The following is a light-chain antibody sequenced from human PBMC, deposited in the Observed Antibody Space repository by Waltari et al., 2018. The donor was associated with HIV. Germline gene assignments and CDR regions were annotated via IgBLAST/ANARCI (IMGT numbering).Light chain of an antibody. Sequence: QSVLTQPPSVSEAPRQRVTISCSGSSSNIGNNAVNWYQQLPGKAPKLLIYYNDLLASGVSDRFSGSKAGTSASLAIRGLQSEDEADYYCAAWDDSLHGVVFGGGTKLTVL. V-gene: IGLV1-36*01. J-gene: IGLJ3*02. CDR2: YND. CDR3: AAWDDSLHGVV. CDR1: SSNIGNNA.